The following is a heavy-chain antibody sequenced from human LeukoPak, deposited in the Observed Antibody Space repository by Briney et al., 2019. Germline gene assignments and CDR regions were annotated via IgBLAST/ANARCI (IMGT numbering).Heavy chain of an antibody. V-gene: IGHV4-4*02. CDR2: IYHSGST. Sequence: TPSETLSLTCAVSGGSISSSNWWSWVRQPPGQGLEWIGEIYHSGSTNYNPSLKSRVTIPVDKSKNQFSLKLSSVTAADTAVYYCARMGAGTAAAGYYLDYWGQGTLVTVSS. CDR1: GGSISSSNW. CDR3: ARMGAGTAAAGYYLDY. J-gene: IGHJ4*02. D-gene: IGHD6-13*01.